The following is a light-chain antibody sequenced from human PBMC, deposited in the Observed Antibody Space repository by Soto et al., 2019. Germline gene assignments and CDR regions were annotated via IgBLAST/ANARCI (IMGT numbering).Light chain of an antibody. CDR2: DAS. V-gene: IGKV3-11*01. CDR3: QQRSNWPPYT. CDR1: QSVSSY. Sequence: EIVLTQSPATLSLSPGERATLSCRASQSVSSYLAWYQQKPGQAPRLLIYDASNRATCIPARFSGSASGTDFTLTISSLEPEDFAVYYWQQRSNWPPYTFGQGTKLEIK. J-gene: IGKJ2*01.